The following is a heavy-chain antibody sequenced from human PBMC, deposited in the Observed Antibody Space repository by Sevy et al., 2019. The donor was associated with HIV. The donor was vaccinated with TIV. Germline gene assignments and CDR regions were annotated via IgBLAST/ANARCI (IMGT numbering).Heavy chain of an antibody. CDR2: ISGSGGGK. CDR1: GFTFSSFA. D-gene: IGHD3-10*01. Sequence: GSLSLSCAASGFTFSSFAISWVRQAPGKGLEWVSDISGSGGGKKYADSVKGWFTVSRDNAQNTVFLQMNNLRGEDTGLYYCAKEFYRGSYLEDWGQGTLVTVSS. J-gene: IGHJ4*02. V-gene: IGHV3-23*01. CDR3: AKEFYRGSYLED.